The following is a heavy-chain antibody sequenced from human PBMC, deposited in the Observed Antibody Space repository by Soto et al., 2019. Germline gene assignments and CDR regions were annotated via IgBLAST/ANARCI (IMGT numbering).Heavy chain of an antibody. CDR1: GFTVSSNY. Sequence: EVQLVESGGGLVQPGGSLRLSCAASGFTVSSNYMSWVRQAPGKGLEWVSLIQSGGTTYYADSAKSRFTISRDSSKNMLHVQMDSLRAEDTALYYCARDDILCSGGSCYGVPVDVWGTGTTVTVSS. V-gene: IGHV3-66*01. CDR3: ARDDILCSGGSCYGVPVDV. CDR2: IQSGGTT. J-gene: IGHJ6*04. D-gene: IGHD2-15*01.